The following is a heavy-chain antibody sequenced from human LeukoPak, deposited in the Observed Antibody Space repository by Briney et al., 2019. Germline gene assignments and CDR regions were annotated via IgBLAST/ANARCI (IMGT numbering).Heavy chain of an antibody. CDR1: GFTVSSNY. CDR2: IYSGGST. D-gene: IGHD3-10*01. V-gene: IGHV3-66*01. CDR3: ARDSALWFGDLSTRFDY. J-gene: IGHJ4*02. Sequence: GGSLRLSCATSGFTVSSNYLSWVRQAPGKGLEWVSSIYSGGSTYYADSVTGRFTISRDNSNNTLFLQMDSLRAEDTAVYYCARDSALWFGDLSTRFDYWGLGTLVTVSS.